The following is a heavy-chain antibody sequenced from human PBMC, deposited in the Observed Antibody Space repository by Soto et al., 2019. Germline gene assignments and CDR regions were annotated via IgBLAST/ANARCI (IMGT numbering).Heavy chain of an antibody. D-gene: IGHD4-17*01. CDR3: ARGFRTHDYGGHYYYYGMDV. CDR1: GYTFTSYD. Sequence: QVQLVQSGAEVKKPGASVKVSCKASGYTFTSYDVNWVRQATGQGLEWMGWMNPNSGNTGYAQKFQGRVTMTRNTSISTAYMELSSLRSEDTAVYYCARGFRTHDYGGHYYYYGMDVWGQGTTVTVSS. V-gene: IGHV1-8*01. CDR2: MNPNSGNT. J-gene: IGHJ6*02.